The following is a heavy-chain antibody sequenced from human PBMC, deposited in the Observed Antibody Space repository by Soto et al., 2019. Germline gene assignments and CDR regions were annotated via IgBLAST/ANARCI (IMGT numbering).Heavy chain of an antibody. CDR3: ASRDPGTSVDY. J-gene: IGHJ4*02. V-gene: IGHV4-4*02. D-gene: IGHD1-7*01. CDR2: IYRTGST. Sequence: QVQLQESGPGLVKPSGTLSLTCAVSGGSLTSNNWWTWVRQPPGQGLEWIGEIYRTGSTNYNPSLRRLVTISLDKSENQFSLKVTSLTAADTAVYYCASRDPGTSVDYWGQGTLVTVSS. CDR1: GGSLTSNNW.